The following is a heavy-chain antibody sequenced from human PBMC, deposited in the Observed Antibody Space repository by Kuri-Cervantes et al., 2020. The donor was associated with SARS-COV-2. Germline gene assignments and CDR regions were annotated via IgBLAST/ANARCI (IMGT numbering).Heavy chain of an antibody. CDR3: AGDIGGYSYGHYFDY. CDR2: IYYSGST. J-gene: IGHJ4*02. V-gene: IGHV4-39*02. CDR1: GGSISSSSYY. Sequence: SETLSLTCTDSGGSISSSSYYWGWIRQPPGKGLEWIGSIYYSGSTYYNPSLKSRVTISVDTSKNQFSLKLSSVTAADTAVYYCAGDIGGYSYGHYFDYWGQGSLVTVSS. D-gene: IGHD5-18*01.